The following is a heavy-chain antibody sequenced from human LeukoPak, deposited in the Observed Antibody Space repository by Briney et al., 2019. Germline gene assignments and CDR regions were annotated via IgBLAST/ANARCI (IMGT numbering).Heavy chain of an antibody. J-gene: IGHJ4*02. D-gene: IGHD5-18*01. CDR2: IQYDGSNK. Sequence: GGSLRLSCAASGFSFSTSGIHWVRQAPGKGLDWVTFIQYDGSNKYYAESVKGRFTISRDNSKNMVYLQMNSLRAEDTAVYYCARDGGYSYGKKGCFEKWGQGTLVTVSS. CDR1: GFSFSTSG. CDR3: ARDGGYSYGKKGCFEK. V-gene: IGHV3-30*02.